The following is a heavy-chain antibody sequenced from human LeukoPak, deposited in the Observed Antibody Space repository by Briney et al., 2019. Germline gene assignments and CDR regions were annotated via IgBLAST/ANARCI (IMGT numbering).Heavy chain of an antibody. J-gene: IGHJ4*02. D-gene: IGHD3-10*01. Sequence: GGSLRLSCAASGFTFSDYYMSWVRQAPGKGLEWISYISDRSGYTKYAESVKGRFTISRDNAKNSVYLQMSSLRAEDTAVYFCVRALRGVVRPDYCGQGNL. V-gene: IGHV3-11*05. CDR3: VRALRGVVRPDY. CDR2: ISDRSGYT. CDR1: GFTFSDYY.